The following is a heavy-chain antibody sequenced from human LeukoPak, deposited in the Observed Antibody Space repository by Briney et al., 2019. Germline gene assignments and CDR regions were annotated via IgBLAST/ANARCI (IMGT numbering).Heavy chain of an antibody. D-gene: IGHD1-26*01. J-gene: IGHJ4*02. CDR3: ARGQVFSGSYPFDY. CDR1: GGSFSGYY. V-gene: IGHV4-34*01. Sequence: PSETLSLTCAVYGGSFSGYYWSWIRQPPGKGLEWIGEINHSGSTNYNPSLKSRVTMSVDTSKNQFSLKLSSVTAADTAVYYCARGQVFSGSYPFDYWGQGTLVTVSS. CDR2: INHSGST.